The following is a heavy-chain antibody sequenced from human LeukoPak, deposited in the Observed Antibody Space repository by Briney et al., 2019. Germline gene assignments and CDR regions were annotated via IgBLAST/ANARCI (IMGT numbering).Heavy chain of an antibody. V-gene: IGHV1-69*01. CDR1: GGTFSSYA. CDR2: IIPIFGTA. D-gene: IGHD2-15*01. Sequence: VASVKLSCKASGGTFSSYAISWVRQAPGQGLEWMGGIIPIFGTANYAQKFQGRVTITADESTGTAYMELSSLRSEDTAVYYCARDGYCSGGSCYSHYWGQGTLVTVSS. CDR3: ARDGYCSGGSCYSHY. J-gene: IGHJ4*02.